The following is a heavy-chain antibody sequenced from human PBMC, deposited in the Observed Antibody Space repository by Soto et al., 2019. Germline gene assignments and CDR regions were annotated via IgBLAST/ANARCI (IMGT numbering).Heavy chain of an antibody. CDR1: GGSISSGDYY. J-gene: IGHJ4*02. V-gene: IGHV4-30-4*01. D-gene: IGHD3-10*01. CDR2: IYYSGST. CDR3: ARDLVRGVIDY. Sequence: PSETLSLTCTVSGGSISSGDYYWSWIRQPPGKGLEWIGYIYYSGSTYYNPSLKSRVTISVDTSKNQFSLKLSSVTAADTAVYCCARDLVRGVIDYWGQGTLVTVSS.